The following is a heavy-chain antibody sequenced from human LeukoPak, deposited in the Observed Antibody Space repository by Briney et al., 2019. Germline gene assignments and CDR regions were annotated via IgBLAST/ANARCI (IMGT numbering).Heavy chain of an antibody. CDR1: GDSFSSGAYY. Sequence: SQTQSLTCTVSGDSFSSGAYYWTWIRQHPGRGLEWIGFIYYSGSTYYNPSLKSRVTISLDTSKNQFSLKLSSVTAADTAVYYCARGAYGSSWYFGRWGQGTQVTVSS. CDR2: IYYSGST. D-gene: IGHD6-13*01. V-gene: IGHV4-31*03. CDR3: ARGAYGSSWYFGR. J-gene: IGHJ4*02.